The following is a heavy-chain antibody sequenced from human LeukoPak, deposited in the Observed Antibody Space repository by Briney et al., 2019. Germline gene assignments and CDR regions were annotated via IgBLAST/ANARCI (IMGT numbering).Heavy chain of an antibody. V-gene: IGHV4-34*01. J-gene: IGHJ4*02. D-gene: IGHD4-17*01. CDR3: ARGQGTVTTH. CDR2: INHSGSA. CDR1: GGSFSGYY. Sequence: SETLSLTCAGSGGSFSGYYWTWLRQPPGKGLEWIGEINHSGSANYNPSLKSRVTISLDTSKNQFSLKVSSVTAADTAVYYCARGQGTVTTHWGQGTLVTVSS.